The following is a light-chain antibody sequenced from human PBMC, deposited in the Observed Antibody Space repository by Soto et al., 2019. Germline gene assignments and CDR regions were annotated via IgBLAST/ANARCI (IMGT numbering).Light chain of an antibody. CDR2: GAS. V-gene: IGKV3-15*01. J-gene: IGKJ4*01. CDR3: QQYNDWPPVT. CDR1: QTISTN. Sequence: EIVMTQSPATLSVSPGERATLSCRASQTISTNLAWYQQKPGQAPRLLIHGASTRATGIPARFSGSGSGTEFSLPISSLQSEDVAVYFCQQYNDWPPVTFGGGTKVEIK.